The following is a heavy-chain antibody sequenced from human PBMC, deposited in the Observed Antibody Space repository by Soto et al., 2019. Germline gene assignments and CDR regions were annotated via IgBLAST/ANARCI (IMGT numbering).Heavy chain of an antibody. CDR2: IYYSGST. CDR3: ARCPREEWFDP. Sequence: SETLSLTCTVSGGSISSSSYYWGWIRQPPGKGLEWIGSIYYSGSTYYNPSLKSRVTISVDTSKNQFSLKLSSVTAADTAVYYCARCPREEWFDPWGQGTLVTVSS. CDR1: GGSISSSSYY. J-gene: IGHJ5*02. D-gene: IGHD1-26*01. V-gene: IGHV4-39*01.